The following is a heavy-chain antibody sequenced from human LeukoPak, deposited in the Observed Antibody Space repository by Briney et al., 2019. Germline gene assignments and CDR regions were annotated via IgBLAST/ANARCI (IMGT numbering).Heavy chain of an antibody. V-gene: IGHV4-39*07. D-gene: IGHD4-11*01. Sequence: SETLSLTCTVSGGSISSSVYHWAWIRQPPGKGLEWIANIHYSGTTYYNPSLQSRVTISIDTSRNQFSLRLTSVTAADTAVYYCAKYSTQIGWFDPWGQGTLVTVSS. CDR3: AKYSTQIGWFDP. CDR2: IHYSGTT. J-gene: IGHJ5*02. CDR1: GGSISSSVYH.